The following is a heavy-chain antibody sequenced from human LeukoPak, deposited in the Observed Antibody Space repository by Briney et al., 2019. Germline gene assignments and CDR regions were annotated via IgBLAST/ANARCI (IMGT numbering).Heavy chain of an antibody. V-gene: IGHV3-53*01. CDR1: GFTVSSNY. Sequence: PGGSLRLSCAASGFTVSSNYMSWVRQAPGKGLEWVSVIYSGGSTYYADSVKGRFTISRDNSKNTLYLQMNGLRAEDTAVYYCARDRYDSSGYLGYDYWGQGTLVTVSS. CDR2: IYSGGST. CDR3: ARDRYDSSGYLGYDY. J-gene: IGHJ4*02. D-gene: IGHD3-22*01.